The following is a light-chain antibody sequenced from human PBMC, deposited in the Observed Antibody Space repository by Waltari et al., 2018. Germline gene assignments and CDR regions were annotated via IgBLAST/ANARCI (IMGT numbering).Light chain of an antibody. CDR3: SSYAGSNTLV. J-gene: IGLJ2*01. V-gene: IGLV2-8*01. CDR2: EVN. CDR1: NRGIGTYNY. Sequence: QSALTQPPSASGSPGQSVTISCSGTNRGIGTYNYVPWFQQHPGQAPKPLIFEVNKRPSGVPDRFSGSKSDNRASLTVSGLQADDEAVYHCSSYAGSNTLVFGGGTRLTVL.